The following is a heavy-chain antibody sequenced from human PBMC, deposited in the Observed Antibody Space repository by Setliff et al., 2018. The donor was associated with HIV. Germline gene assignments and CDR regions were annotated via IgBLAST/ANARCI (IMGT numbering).Heavy chain of an antibody. J-gene: IGHJ4*02. CDR3: ARGYDSSRHGGDY. CDR1: GGTFSSYA. V-gene: IGHV1-69*05. D-gene: IGHD3-22*01. CDR2: ISPIIGTA. Sequence: ASVKVSCKASGGTFSSYAISWVRQAPGQGLEWMGGISPIIGTADYAQKFQGRVTITTDESTSTVYMELRSLRSEDTAVYYCARGYDSSRHGGDYWGQGTLVTVSS.